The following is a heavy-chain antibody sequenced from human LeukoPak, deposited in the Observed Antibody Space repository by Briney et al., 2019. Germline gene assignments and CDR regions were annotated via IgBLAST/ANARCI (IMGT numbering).Heavy chain of an antibody. Sequence: PSETLSLTCTVSGGSISSYYWSWIRQPPGKGLEWIGYIYYSGSTNYNPSLKSRVTISIDTSKNQFSLKLSSVTAADTAVYYCAREWGSAWYYFDYWGQGSLVTVSS. CDR3: AREWGSAWYYFDY. V-gene: IGHV4-59*01. D-gene: IGHD6-19*01. J-gene: IGHJ4*02. CDR2: IYYSGST. CDR1: GGSISSYY.